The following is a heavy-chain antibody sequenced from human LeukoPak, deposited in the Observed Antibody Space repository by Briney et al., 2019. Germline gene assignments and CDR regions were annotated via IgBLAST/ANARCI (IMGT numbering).Heavy chain of an antibody. CDR1: GLSFNR. CDR3: AKTPYVDIRMVTFDF. Sequence: PGGSLRLSCAASGLSFNRMSWVRQAPGKGLEWVANIRPDGSEKYSVDSVKGRFTISRDNSKNTLYLQMNSLRAEDTAVYYCAKTPYVDIRMVTFDFWGQGTLVTVSS. V-gene: IGHV3-7*03. D-gene: IGHD5-18*01. J-gene: IGHJ4*02. CDR2: IRPDGSEK.